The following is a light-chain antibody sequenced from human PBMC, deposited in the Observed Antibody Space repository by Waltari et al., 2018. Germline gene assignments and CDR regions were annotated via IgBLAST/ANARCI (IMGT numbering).Light chain of an antibody. CDR2: GAS. J-gene: IGKJ1*01. CDR1: QSVSRNY. V-gene: IGKV3-20*01. CDR3: QQYGTSPRT. Sequence: EIVLTQSPGTLSLSPGERATLSCRASQSVSRNYLAWHQQKPGQPPRLLIYGASSRATGIADRFSVSGSGTDFTLTISRLEPEDFAVYYCQQYGTSPRTFGQGTKVEI.